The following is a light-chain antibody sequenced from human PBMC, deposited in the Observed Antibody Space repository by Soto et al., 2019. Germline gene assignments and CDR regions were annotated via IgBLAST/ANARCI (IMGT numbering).Light chain of an antibody. V-gene: IGLV2-11*01. Sequence: ALTQPRSVSGSPGQSVTISCTGTSSDVGGYNYVSWYQQHPGKAPKLMIYDVSKRPSGVPDRFSGSKSGNTASLTISGLQAEDEADYYCCSYAGSYTPVFGGGTKLTVL. CDR3: CSYAGSYTPV. CDR1: SSDVGGYNY. J-gene: IGLJ2*01. CDR2: DVS.